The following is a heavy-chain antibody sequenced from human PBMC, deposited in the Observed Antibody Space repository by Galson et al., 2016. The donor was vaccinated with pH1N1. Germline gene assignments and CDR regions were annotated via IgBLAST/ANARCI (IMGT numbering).Heavy chain of an antibody. Sequence: SVKVSCKASGYTFTTYGIDWVRQAPGQGLEWMGWISTYTGNAKYAQKFQGRLTLTTDPFTNIAYMDLGSLTSDGTATYFCASRRILKCSGGSCYLDSWGQGTLVTVSS. D-gene: IGHD2-15*01. CDR3: ASRRILKCSGGSCYLDS. V-gene: IGHV1-18*01. J-gene: IGHJ4*02. CDR1: GYTFTTYG. CDR2: ISTYTGNA.